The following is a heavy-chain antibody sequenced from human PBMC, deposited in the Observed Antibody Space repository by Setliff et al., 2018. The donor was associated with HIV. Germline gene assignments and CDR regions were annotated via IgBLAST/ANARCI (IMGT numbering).Heavy chain of an antibody. V-gene: IGHV3-30*02. Sequence: GGSLRLSCVASGFTFSISGMHWVRQAPGKGLGWVTYIEYDESNKRYADNVKGRFTISRDNSKNTLYLQMNSLRLEDTALYYCVKGGMTNAAFNIWGPGTMVTVSS. CDR1: GFTFSISG. J-gene: IGHJ3*02. D-gene: IGHD3-16*01. CDR3: VKGGMTNAAFNI. CDR2: IEYDESNK.